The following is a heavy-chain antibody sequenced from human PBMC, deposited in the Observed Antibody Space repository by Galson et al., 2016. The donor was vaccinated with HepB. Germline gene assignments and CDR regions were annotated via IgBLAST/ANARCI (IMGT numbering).Heavy chain of an antibody. V-gene: IGHV3-7*04. CDR1: GFNFDYYW. CDR3: ARGFEYYYDSSGYYCDY. J-gene: IGHJ4*02. D-gene: IGHD3-22*01. CDR2: IKQDGSEK. Sequence: SLRLSCAASGFNFDYYWMSWVRQAPGKGLEWVANIKQDGSEKKYMDSVKGRFIISRDTAKNSLFLQMNSLRAEDTAVYYCARGFEYYYDSSGYYCDYWGQGTLVTVSS.